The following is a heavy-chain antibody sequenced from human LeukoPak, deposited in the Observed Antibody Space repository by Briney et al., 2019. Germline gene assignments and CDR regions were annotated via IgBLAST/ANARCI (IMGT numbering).Heavy chain of an antibody. Sequence: GGSLRLSCAASGFTFDDYAMHWVRQAPGKGLEWVSGISWNSGSIGYADSVKGRFTISRDNAKNSLYLQMNSLRAEDTALYYCAKDMSANYYYGMDVWGQGTTVTVSS. V-gene: IGHV3-9*01. CDR2: ISWNSGSI. J-gene: IGHJ6*02. CDR1: GFTFDDYA. CDR3: AKDMSANYYYGMDV.